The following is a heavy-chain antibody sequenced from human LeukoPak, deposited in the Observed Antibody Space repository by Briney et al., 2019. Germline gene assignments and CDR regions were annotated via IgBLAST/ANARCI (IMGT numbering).Heavy chain of an antibody. CDR3: ARRVDYGSGSYYQIDY. Sequence: SETLSLTCTVSGGSISSTSYYWGWIRQPPGKGLEWIGSIYYSWDTYYNPSLKSRVTISVDTSKNQFSLKLSSVTAADTAVYYCARRVDYGSGSYYQIDYWGQGTLVTVSS. V-gene: IGHV4-39*01. CDR1: GGSISSTSYY. CDR2: IYYSWDT. D-gene: IGHD3-10*01. J-gene: IGHJ4*02.